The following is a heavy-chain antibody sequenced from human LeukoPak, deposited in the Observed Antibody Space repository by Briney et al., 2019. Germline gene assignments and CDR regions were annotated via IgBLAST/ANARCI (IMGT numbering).Heavy chain of an antibody. Sequence: GGSLRLSCAASGFTFSSYGMHWVRQAPGKGLERVAVIWYDGSNKYYADSVKGRFTISRDNSKNTLYLQMNSLRAEDTAVYYCARDIEVGATEYYFDYWGQGTLVTVSS. J-gene: IGHJ4*02. V-gene: IGHV3-33*01. CDR2: IWYDGSNK. CDR1: GFTFSSYG. D-gene: IGHD1-26*01. CDR3: ARDIEVGATEYYFDY.